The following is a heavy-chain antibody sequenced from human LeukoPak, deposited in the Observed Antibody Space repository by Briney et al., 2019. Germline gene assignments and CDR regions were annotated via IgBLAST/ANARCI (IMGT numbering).Heavy chain of an antibody. J-gene: IGHJ4*02. V-gene: IGHV3-30-3*01. CDR3: ASEGDSSGYHYYFDY. Sequence: GGSLRLSCAASGFTFSSYAMHWVRQAPGKGLEWVAVISYDGGNKYYADSVKGRFTISRDNSKNTLYLQMNSLRAEDTAVYYCASEGDSSGYHYYFDYWGQGTLVTVSS. D-gene: IGHD6-19*01. CDR1: GFTFSSYA. CDR2: ISYDGGNK.